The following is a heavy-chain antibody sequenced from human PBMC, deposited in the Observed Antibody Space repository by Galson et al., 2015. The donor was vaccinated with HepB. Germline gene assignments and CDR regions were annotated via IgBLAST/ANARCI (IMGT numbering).Heavy chain of an antibody. CDR2: IIPIFGTA. CDR1: GGTFSSYA. CDR3: ARTEYGDYGLYYYYYYMDV. D-gene: IGHD4-17*01. J-gene: IGHJ6*03. Sequence: SVKVSCKASGGTFSSYAISWVRQAPGQGLEWMGGIIPIFGTANYAQKFQGRVTITADESTSTAYMELSSLRSEDTAVYYCARTEYGDYGLYYYYYYMDVWGKGTTVTVSS. V-gene: IGHV1-69*13.